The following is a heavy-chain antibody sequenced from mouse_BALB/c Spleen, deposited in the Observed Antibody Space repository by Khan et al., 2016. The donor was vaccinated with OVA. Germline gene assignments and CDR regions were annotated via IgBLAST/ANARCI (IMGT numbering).Heavy chain of an antibody. J-gene: IGHJ2*01. Sequence: QVQLKESGAELAKPGASVKMSCKASGYTFINYWILWVKKRPGQGLEWIGYINPSTGYTEYNQNFKDKATLTADKSSSTAYLQLRSLTSEDSAVYYCARRGLRWNVDYWVQGTTLTVSS. D-gene: IGHD1-1*01. V-gene: IGHV1-7*01. CDR3: ARRGLRWNVDY. CDR2: INPSTGYT. CDR1: GYTFINYW.